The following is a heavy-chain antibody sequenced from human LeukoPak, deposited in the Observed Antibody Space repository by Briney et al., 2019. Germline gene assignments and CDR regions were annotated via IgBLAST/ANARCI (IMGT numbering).Heavy chain of an antibody. V-gene: IGHV3-21*01. Sequence: GGSLRLSCAASGFTFSSYSMNWVRQAPGKGLEWVSSISSNSIYVFYADSVKGRFTISRDNSKNTLYLQMNSLRAEDTAVYYCARAESGIVGATLGYYYYGMDVWGQGTTVTVSS. CDR1: GFTFSSYS. CDR2: ISSNSIYV. CDR3: ARAESGIVGATLGYYYYGMDV. J-gene: IGHJ6*02. D-gene: IGHD1-26*01.